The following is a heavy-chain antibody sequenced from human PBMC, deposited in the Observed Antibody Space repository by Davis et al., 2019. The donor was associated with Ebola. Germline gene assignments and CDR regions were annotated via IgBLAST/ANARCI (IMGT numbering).Heavy chain of an antibody. D-gene: IGHD1-14*01. CDR1: GFTFSCSA. Sequence: GESLKISCAASGFTFSCSAMHWVRQASGKGLEWVGRIRSKANSYATAYAASVKGRFTISRDDSKNTAYLQMNSLKTEDTAVYYCTTTTSYFDYWGQGTLVTVSS. J-gene: IGHJ4*02. CDR3: TTTTSYFDY. V-gene: IGHV3-73*01. CDR2: IRSKANSYAT.